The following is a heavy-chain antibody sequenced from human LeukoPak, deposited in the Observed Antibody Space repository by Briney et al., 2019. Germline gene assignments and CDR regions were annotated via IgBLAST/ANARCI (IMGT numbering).Heavy chain of an antibody. Sequence: GGSLRLSCAASGFTFSSYEMIWVRQAPGKGLEWVSYTSSSGSTIFYAGSVAGRFTISRDDAKNSLYLQMNTLRAEDTAVYYCARLGYCSGGSCYSLDSWGQGTLVTVSS. CDR3: ARLGYCSGGSCYSLDS. CDR1: GFTFSSYE. J-gene: IGHJ4*02. D-gene: IGHD2-15*01. CDR2: TSSSGSTI. V-gene: IGHV3-48*03.